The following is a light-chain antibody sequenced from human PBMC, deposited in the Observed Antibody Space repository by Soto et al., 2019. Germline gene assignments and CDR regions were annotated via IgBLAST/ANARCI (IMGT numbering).Light chain of an antibody. CDR1: SSNIGNNY. V-gene: IGLV1-51*01. J-gene: IGLJ2*01. CDR2: DNN. Sequence: QSALTQPPSVSAAPGQKVTISCSGSSSNIGNNYVSWYQQLPGTAPKLLIYDNNKRPSGIPDRFSGSKSGTSATLGITGLQTGDEADYYCGTWDSSLSGGVYVVFGGGTKLTVL. CDR3: GTWDSSLSGGVYVV.